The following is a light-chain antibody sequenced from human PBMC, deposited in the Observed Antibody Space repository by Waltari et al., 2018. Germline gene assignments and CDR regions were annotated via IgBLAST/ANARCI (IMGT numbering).Light chain of an antibody. CDR2: EVS. CDR3: SSYTNTRIYV. Sequence: QSALTQPASVSGSPGQSITISCTGTSGDVGGYNLVSWYQPHPGQAPNLMIYEVSERPLGVSNRFTGSKSGGTASLTISGLQADDEADYYCSSYTNTRIYVFGTGTKVTVL. J-gene: IGLJ1*01. CDR1: SGDVGGYNL. V-gene: IGLV2-14*02.